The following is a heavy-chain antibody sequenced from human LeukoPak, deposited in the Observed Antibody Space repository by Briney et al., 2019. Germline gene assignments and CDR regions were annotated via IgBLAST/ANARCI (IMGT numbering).Heavy chain of an antibody. D-gene: IGHD2-15*01. CDR1: GFTFSSYA. CDR3: AKRVVVAAIYNWFDP. Sequence: PGGSLRLSCVASGFTFSSYAMSWVRQAPGKGLEWVSAISGSGGSTYYADSVKGRFTISRDNSKNTLYLQMNSLRAEDTAVYYCAKRVVVAAIYNWFDPWGQGTLVTVSS. CDR2: ISGSGGST. J-gene: IGHJ5*02. V-gene: IGHV3-23*01.